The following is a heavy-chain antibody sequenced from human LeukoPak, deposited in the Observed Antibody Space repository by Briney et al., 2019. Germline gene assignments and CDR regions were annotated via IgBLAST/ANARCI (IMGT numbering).Heavy chain of an antibody. CDR1: GFTFSSYA. Sequence: PGGSLRLSCAASGFTFSSYAMHWVRQAPGKGLEWVAVISYDGSNKYYADSVKGRFTISRDNSKNTLYLQMNSLRAEDTAVYYCARDLLGGDYVFDYWGQGTLVTVSS. CDR2: ISYDGSNK. J-gene: IGHJ4*02. V-gene: IGHV3-30*04. CDR3: ARDLLGGDYVFDY. D-gene: IGHD4-17*01.